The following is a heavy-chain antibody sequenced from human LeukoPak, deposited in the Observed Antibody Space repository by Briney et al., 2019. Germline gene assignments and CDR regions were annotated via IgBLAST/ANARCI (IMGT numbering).Heavy chain of an antibody. CDR1: GYTFTSYY. CDR3: ARVDGSGWYYYYYYGMDV. J-gene: IGHJ6*02. Sequence: ASVKVSCKASGYTFTSYYMHWVRQAPGQGLEWMGRINPNSGGTNYAQKFQGRVTMTRDTSISTAYMELSRLRSDDTAVYYCARVDGSGWYYYYYYGMDVWGQGTTVTVSS. V-gene: IGHV1-2*06. CDR2: INPNSGGT. D-gene: IGHD6-19*01.